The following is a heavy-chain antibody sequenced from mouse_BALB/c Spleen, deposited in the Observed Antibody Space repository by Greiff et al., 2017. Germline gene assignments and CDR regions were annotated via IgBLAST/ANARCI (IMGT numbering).Heavy chain of an antibody. CDR3: AMITTWFAY. CDR1: GFTFSSYA. D-gene: IGHD2-4*01. J-gene: IGHJ3*01. V-gene: IGHV5-9-4*01. Sequence: DVMLVESGGGLVKPGGSLKLSCAASGFTFSSYAMSWVRQSPEKRLEWVAEISSGGSYTYYPDTVTGRFTISRDNAKNTLYLEMSSLRSEDTAMYYCAMITTWFAYWGQGTLVTVSA. CDR2: ISSGGSYT.